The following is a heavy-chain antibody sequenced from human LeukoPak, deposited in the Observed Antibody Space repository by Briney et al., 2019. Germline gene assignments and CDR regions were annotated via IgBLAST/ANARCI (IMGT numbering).Heavy chain of an antibody. CDR3: ARRNDYYDSSGYVDAFDI. CDR2: INHSGST. CDR1: GGSFSGYY. Sequence: SETLSLTCAVYGGSFSGYYWSRIRQPPGKGLEWIGEINHSGSTNYNPSLKSRVTISVDTSKNQFSLKLSSVTAADTAVYYCARRNDYYDSSGYVDAFDIWGQGTMVTVSS. V-gene: IGHV4-34*01. J-gene: IGHJ3*02. D-gene: IGHD3-22*01.